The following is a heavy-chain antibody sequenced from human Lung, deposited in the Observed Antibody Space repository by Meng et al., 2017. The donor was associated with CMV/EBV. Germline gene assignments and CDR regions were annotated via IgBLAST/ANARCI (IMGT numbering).Heavy chain of an antibody. V-gene: IGHV3-7*01. D-gene: IGHD2-2*01. CDR2: INRDGSEK. J-gene: IGHJ4*02. Sequence: GESXKISXAASGFRFSTYSMSWVRQAPGKGLEWLASINRDGSEKDYVDSVKGRFTISRDNAKNSLYLVMNSLRAEDTAVYYCARLFCGTTTCYYFDWWGQGXPVTVSS. CDR1: GFRFSTYS. CDR3: ARLFCGTTTCYYFDW.